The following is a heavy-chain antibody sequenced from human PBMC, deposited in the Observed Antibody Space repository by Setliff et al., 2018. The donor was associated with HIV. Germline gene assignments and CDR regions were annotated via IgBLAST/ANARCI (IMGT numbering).Heavy chain of an antibody. CDR3: ARARRAGSGPKYFQH. D-gene: IGHD2-15*01. Sequence: ASETLSLTCAVYGGSFNGYYWSWIRQPPGKGLEWIGEINHSGSTNYNPSLKSRATMSVDKSKNQFSLRLSSVTAADTAVYYCARARRAGSGPKYFQHWGQGTLVTVSS. CDR1: GGSFNGYY. J-gene: IGHJ1*01. CDR2: INHSGST. V-gene: IGHV4-34*01.